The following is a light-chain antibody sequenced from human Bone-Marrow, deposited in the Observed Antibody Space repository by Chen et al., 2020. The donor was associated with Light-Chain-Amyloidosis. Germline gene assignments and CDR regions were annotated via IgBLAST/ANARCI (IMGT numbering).Light chain of an antibody. CDR3: QQYYDLPFT. J-gene: IGKJ2*01. V-gene: IGKV1-33*01. CDR1: QDNSNY. CDR2: DAS. Sequence: DIQMTQSPSSLLASVGDRVTITCQASQDNSNYLNWYQQKPGKAPKLLIHDASSLESGVPSRFSGSGSGTDFTFTISSLQPEDIGTYHCQQYYDLPFTFGQGTKLEI.